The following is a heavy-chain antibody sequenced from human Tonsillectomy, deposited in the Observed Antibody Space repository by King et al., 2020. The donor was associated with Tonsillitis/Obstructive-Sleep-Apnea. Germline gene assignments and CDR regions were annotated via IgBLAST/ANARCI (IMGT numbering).Heavy chain of an antibody. CDR2: IYSGGST. V-gene: IGHV3-53*01. CDR3: ASRPYYDSSGYFDAFDI. D-gene: IGHD3-22*01. J-gene: IGHJ3*02. Sequence: DVQLVQSGGGLIQPGGSLRLSCAASGFTVSSNYMSWVRQAPGKGLEWVSVIYSGGSTYYADSVKGRFTISRDNSKNTLYLQMNSLRAEDTAVYYCASRPYYDSSGYFDAFDIWGQGTRVTVSS. CDR1: GFTVSSNY.